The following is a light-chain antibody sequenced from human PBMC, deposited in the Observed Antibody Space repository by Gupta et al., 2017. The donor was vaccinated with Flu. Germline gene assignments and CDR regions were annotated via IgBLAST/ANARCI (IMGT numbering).Light chain of an antibody. V-gene: IGKV2-28*01. CDR1: KSLLQITGHND. J-gene: IGKJ4*01. CDR2: LGA. CDR3: MQALQTPLT. Sequence: IACRSSKSLLQITGHNDLDWYVQKPGQSPKILIYLGATRASGVPDRISGSGSGTDLTLKINRVEAEDVGVYFCMQALQTPLTFGGGTKVEIQ.